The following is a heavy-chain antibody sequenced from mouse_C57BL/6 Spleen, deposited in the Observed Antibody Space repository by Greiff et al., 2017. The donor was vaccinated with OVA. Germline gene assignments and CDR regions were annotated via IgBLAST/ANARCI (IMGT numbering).Heavy chain of an antibody. CDR3: ARSNYGTNFDY. V-gene: IGHV1-69*01. J-gene: IGHJ2*01. D-gene: IGHD2-1*01. CDR1: GYTFTSYW. CDR2: IDPSDSYT. Sequence: QVQLKQPGAELVMPGASVKLSCKASGYTFTSYWMHWVKQRPGQGLEWIGEIDPSDSYTNYHQKFKGKSTLTVDKSSSTAYMQRSSLTSEDSAVYYCARSNYGTNFDYWGQGTTLTVSS.